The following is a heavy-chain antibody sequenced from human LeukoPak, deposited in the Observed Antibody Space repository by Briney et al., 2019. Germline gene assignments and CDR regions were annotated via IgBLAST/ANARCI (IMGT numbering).Heavy chain of an antibody. CDR2: IYTSGST. CDR3: AWQGTYDSSGDDAFDI. CDR1: GGSISSGSYH. D-gene: IGHD3-22*01. V-gene: IGHV4-61*02. J-gene: IGHJ3*02. Sequence: TLSLTCTVSGGSISSGSYHWSWIRQPAGKGLEWIGRIYTSGSTNYYPSLKSRVTISVNTSKNQFSLKLSSVTAADTAVYYCAWQGTYDSSGDDAFDIWGQGTMVTVSS.